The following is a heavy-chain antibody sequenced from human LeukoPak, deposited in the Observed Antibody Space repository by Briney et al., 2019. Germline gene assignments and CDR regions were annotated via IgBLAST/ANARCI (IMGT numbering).Heavy chain of an antibody. CDR1: GGSISSGSYY. J-gene: IGHJ2*01. Sequence: PSQTLSLTCTVSGGSISSGSYYWSWIRQPAGKGLEWIGRIYTSGSTNYNPSLKSRVTISVDTSKNQFSLKLSSVTAADTAVYYCARDSGWYARYFDLWGRGTLVTVSS. V-gene: IGHV4-61*02. CDR3: ARDSGWYARYFDL. CDR2: IYTSGST. D-gene: IGHD6-19*01.